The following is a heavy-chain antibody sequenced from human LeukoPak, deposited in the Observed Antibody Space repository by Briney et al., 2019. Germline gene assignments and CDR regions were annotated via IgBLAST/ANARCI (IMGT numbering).Heavy chain of an antibody. D-gene: IGHD5-18*01. CDR2: ISYDGSNK. Sequence: GGSLRLSCAASGFTFSSYGMHWVRQAPGKGLEWVAVISYDGSNKYYADSVKGRFTISRDNSKNTLYLQMNSLRAEDTAVYYCARGYSLSGDYFDYWGQGTLVTVSS. CDR3: ARGYSLSGDYFDY. J-gene: IGHJ4*02. CDR1: GFTFSSYG. V-gene: IGHV3-30*03.